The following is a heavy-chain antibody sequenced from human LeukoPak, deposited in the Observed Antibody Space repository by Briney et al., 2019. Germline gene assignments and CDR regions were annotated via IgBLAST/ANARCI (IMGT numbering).Heavy chain of an antibody. CDR2: ISSISTYI. Sequence: NPGGSLRLSCAASGFIFSDYGMHWVRQAPGKGLEWVSSISSISTYIYYADSVKGRFTISRDNAKSSLYLQMNSLRAEDTAVYYCARDIRLTGLFDYWGQGTLVTVSS. CDR3: ARDIRLTGLFDY. CDR1: GFIFSDYG. V-gene: IGHV3-21*04. J-gene: IGHJ4*02. D-gene: IGHD7-27*01.